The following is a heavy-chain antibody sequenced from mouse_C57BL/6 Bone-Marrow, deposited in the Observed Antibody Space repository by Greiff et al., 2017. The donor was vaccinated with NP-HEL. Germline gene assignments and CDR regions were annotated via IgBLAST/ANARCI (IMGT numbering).Heavy chain of an antibody. CDR1: GYSITSGYY. CDR3: ARGRSMMVREWFAY. Sequence: EVKLEESGPGLVKPSQSLSLTCSVTGYSITSGYYWNWIRQFPGNKLEWMGYISYDGSNNYNPSLKNRISITRDTSKNQFFLKLNSVTTEDTATYYCARGRSMMVREWFAYWGQGTLVTVSA. V-gene: IGHV3-6*01. D-gene: IGHD2-3*01. J-gene: IGHJ3*01. CDR2: ISYDGSN.